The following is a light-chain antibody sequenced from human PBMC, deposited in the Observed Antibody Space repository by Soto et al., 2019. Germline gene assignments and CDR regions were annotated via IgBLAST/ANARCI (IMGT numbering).Light chain of an antibody. Sequence: QSALTQPASVSGSPGQSSTISCTGTSSDIGSYNLVSWYQQHPGKAPKLMIYEVSKWPSGVSSRFSGSKSGNTASLTISGLHAEDEADYYCCSYAGSSTVLFGGGTKVTVL. CDR2: EVS. CDR1: SSDIGSYNL. V-gene: IGLV2-23*02. CDR3: CSYAGSSTVL. J-gene: IGLJ2*01.